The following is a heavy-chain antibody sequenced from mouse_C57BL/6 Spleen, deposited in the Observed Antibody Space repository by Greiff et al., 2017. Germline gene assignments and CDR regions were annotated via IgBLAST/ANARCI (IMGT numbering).Heavy chain of an antibody. CDR2: IDPEDGET. D-gene: IGHD1-1*01. CDR1: GFNIKDYY. V-gene: IGHV14-2*01. CDR3: ARDGSSYVDYWYFDV. J-gene: IGHJ1*03. Sequence: VHVKQSGAELVKPGASVKLSCTASGFNIKDYYMHWVKQRTEQGLEWIGRIDPEDGETKYAPKFQGKATITADTSSNTAYLQLSSLTSEDTAVYYCARDGSSYVDYWYFDVWGTGTTVTVSS.